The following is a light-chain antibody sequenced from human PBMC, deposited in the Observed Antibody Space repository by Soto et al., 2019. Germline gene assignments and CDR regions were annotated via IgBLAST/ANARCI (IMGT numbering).Light chain of an antibody. Sequence: QSVLTQPASVCGSPGQSITISCTGTSSDVESYNRVSWYQQHPGKAPILMIYEVNKRPSGVSNRFSGSKTGNTASLTISGLRVGGEAIYSCGAYVGSFHGAFGGGTKVTVL. CDR2: EVN. CDR1: SSDVESYNR. V-gene: IGLV2-23*02. CDR3: GAYVGSFHGA. J-gene: IGLJ3*02.